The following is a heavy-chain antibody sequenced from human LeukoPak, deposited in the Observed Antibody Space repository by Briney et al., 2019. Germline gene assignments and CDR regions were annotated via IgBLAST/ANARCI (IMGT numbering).Heavy chain of an antibody. D-gene: IGHD5-12*01. V-gene: IGHV4-59*01. J-gene: IGHJ4*02. CDR1: GGSISSYY. Sequence: SETLSLTCTVFGGSISSYYWSWIRQPPGKGLEWIGYIYYSGSTNYNPSLKSRVTISVDTSKNQFSLKLSSVTAADTAVYYCARTRGYSGYDLFDYWGQGTLVTVSS. CDR2: IYYSGST. CDR3: ARTRGYSGYDLFDY.